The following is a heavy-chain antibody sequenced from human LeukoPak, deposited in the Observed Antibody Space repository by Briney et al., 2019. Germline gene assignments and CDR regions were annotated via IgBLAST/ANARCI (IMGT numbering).Heavy chain of an antibody. D-gene: IGHD3-9*01. CDR1: GGSIISYY. CDR2: IYATGIT. Sequence: SETLSLTCTVSGGSIISYYWSWIRQPAGKGLEWIGRIYATGITNYNPSLKSRVTMSVDTSKNQFSLNLTSVTAADTAVYYCVRDSPYYDILTGYYPYYYMDVWGKGTTVTISS. CDR3: VRDSPYYDILTGYYPYYYMDV. V-gene: IGHV4-4*07. J-gene: IGHJ6*03.